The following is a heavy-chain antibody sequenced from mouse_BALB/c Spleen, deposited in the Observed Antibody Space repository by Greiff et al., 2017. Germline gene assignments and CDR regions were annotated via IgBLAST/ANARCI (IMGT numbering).Heavy chain of an antibody. CDR2: ISYSGST. Sequence: EVQLQQSGPGLVKPSQSLSLTCTVTGYSITSDYAWNWIRQFPGNKLEWMGYISYSGSTSYNPSLKSRISITRDTSKNQFFLQLNSVTTEDTATYYCATQYGNFDYWGQGTTLTVSS. CDR1: GYSITSDYA. CDR3: ATQYGNFDY. J-gene: IGHJ2*01. D-gene: IGHD2-1*01. V-gene: IGHV3-2*02.